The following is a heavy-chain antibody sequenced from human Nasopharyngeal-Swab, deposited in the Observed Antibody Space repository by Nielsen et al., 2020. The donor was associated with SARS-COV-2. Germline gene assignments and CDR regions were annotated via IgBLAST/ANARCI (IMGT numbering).Heavy chain of an antibody. V-gene: IGHV3-30*18. CDR3: AKDRDSGDDSDDYYHYYGMDV. CDR1: GFTFSSYG. CDR2: ISYDGSNK. D-gene: IGHD5-12*01. Sequence: GESLKISCAASGFTFSSYGMHWVRQAPGKGLEWVAVISYDGSNKYYADSVKGRFTISRDNSKNTLYLQMNSLRAEDTAVYYCAKDRDSGDDSDDYYHYYGMDVWGQGTTVTVSS. J-gene: IGHJ6*02.